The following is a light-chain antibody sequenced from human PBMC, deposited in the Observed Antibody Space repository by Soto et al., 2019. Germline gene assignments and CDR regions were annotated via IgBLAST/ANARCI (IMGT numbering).Light chain of an antibody. CDR1: SSDVGGFNY. CDR2: DVN. J-gene: IGLJ2*01. V-gene: IGLV2-14*03. Sequence: QSALTQPASVSGSPGQSITISCTGTSSDVGGFNYVSWYQQHPGIAPKLMIYDVNNRPSGVSSRFSGSKSGNTASLTISGLQTEDEADYYCSSYTTSDTLVFGGGTKLTVL. CDR3: SSYTTSDTLV.